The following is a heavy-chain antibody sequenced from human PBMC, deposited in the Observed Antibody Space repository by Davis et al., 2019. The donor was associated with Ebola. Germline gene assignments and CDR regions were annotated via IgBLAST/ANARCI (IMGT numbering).Heavy chain of an antibody. V-gene: IGHV4-31*03. Sequence: LRLSCTVSGGSISSGGYYWSWIRQHPGKGLEWIGYIYYSGSTYYNPSLKSRVTISVDTSKNQFSLKLSSVTAADTAVYYCARRTIFGVVTVWGKGTTVTVSS. CDR2: IYYSGST. D-gene: IGHD3-3*01. CDR1: GGSISSGGYY. CDR3: ARRTIFGVVTV. J-gene: IGHJ6*04.